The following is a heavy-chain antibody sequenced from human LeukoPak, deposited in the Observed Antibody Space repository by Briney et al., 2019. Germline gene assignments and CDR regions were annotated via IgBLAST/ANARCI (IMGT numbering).Heavy chain of an antibody. CDR3: ASRYNWNYLLDY. J-gene: IGHJ4*02. Sequence: GGSLRLSCAASGFTFAPYWMTWVRQAPGKGLEYVATMNRDGSEKYYVDSVKGRFTISRDNSKNSLYLQMDSLRAEDTAVYYCASRYNWNYLLDYWGQGTLVTASS. CDR2: MNRDGSEK. V-gene: IGHV3-7*02. D-gene: IGHD1-7*01. CDR1: GFTFAPYW.